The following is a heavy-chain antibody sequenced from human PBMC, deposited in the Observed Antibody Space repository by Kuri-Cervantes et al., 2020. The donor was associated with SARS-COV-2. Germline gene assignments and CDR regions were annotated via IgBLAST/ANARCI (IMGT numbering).Heavy chain of an antibody. V-gene: IGHV3-15*01. CDR2: IKSKTDGGTT. CDR3: TTQGVVRGVKADYNWFDP. CDR1: GFTFSNAW. D-gene: IGHD3-10*02. J-gene: IGHJ5*02. Sequence: GESLKISCAASGFTFSNAWMSWVRQAPGKGLEWVGRIKSKTDGGTTDYAAPVKGRFTISRDDSKNTLYLQMNSLKTEDTAVYYCTTQGVVRGVKADYNWFDPWGQGTLVTVSS.